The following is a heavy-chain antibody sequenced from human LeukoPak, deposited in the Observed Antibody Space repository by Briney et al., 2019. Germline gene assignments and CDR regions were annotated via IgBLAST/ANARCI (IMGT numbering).Heavy chain of an antibody. Sequence: ASVKVSCKASGYTFTSYGISWVRQAPGQGLEWMGWISAYNGNTNYAQKLQGRVTMTTDTSTSTAYMELRSLRSDDTAVYYCARDGVVVPAATNYYYYGMDVWSQGTTVTVSS. V-gene: IGHV1-18*01. CDR2: ISAYNGNT. D-gene: IGHD2-2*01. CDR1: GYTFTSYG. CDR3: ARDGVVVPAATNYYYYGMDV. J-gene: IGHJ6*02.